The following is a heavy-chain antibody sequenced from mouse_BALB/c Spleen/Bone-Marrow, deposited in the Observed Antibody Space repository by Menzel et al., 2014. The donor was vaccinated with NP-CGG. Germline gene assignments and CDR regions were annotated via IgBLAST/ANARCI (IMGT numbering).Heavy chain of an antibody. CDR1: GYAFTNYW. J-gene: IGHJ4*01. Sequence: LVESGAGLVRPGTSVKGSCKASGYAFTNYWIEWIKQRPGQGLEWIGVINPGSGGINYNEKFKGKATLTADKSSSTAYMQLSSLTSDDSAVYFCARELVRGMDYWGQGTSVTVSS. CDR2: INPGSGGI. CDR3: ARELVRGMDY. D-gene: IGHD1-1*01. V-gene: IGHV1-54*01.